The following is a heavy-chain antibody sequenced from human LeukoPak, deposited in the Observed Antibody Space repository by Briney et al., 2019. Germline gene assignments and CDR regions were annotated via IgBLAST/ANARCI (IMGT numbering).Heavy chain of an antibody. V-gene: IGHV1-8*01. CDR3: ARAGWRREYYDFWSGYFAPSYCYYYYMDV. CDR2: MNPNSGNT. D-gene: IGHD3-3*01. CDR1: GYTFTSYD. J-gene: IGHJ6*03. Sequence: ASVKVSCKASGYTFTSYDINWVRQATGQGLEWMGWMNPNSGNTGYAQKFQGRVTMTRNTSIITAYMELSSLRSEDTAVYYCARAGWRREYYDFWSGYFAPSYCYYYYMDVWGKGTTVTVSS.